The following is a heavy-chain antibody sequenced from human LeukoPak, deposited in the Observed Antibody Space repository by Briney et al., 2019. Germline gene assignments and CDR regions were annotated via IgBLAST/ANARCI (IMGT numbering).Heavy chain of an antibody. J-gene: IGHJ4*02. CDR3: ARGGGNYDILTGYYPFDY. Sequence: GASVKVSCKASGYTCTGYYMHWVRQAPGQGLEWMGWINPNTGGINYAQKFHGWVTMTRDTSISTAYMELSRLRSDDTAVYYCARGGGNYDILTGYYPFDYWGQGTLVTVSS. CDR1: GYTCTGYY. CDR2: INPNTGGI. V-gene: IGHV1-2*04. D-gene: IGHD3-9*01.